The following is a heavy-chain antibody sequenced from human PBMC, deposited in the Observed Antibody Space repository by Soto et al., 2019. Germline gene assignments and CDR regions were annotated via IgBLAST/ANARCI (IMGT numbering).Heavy chain of an antibody. CDR2: IYHSGST. V-gene: IGHV4-30-2*01. CDR3: ARAVGIVPDAPAYYSDY. Sequence: SATLCLTCAVSGGYISIGGDSCSWILQPRGKGLEWIGYIYHSGSTYYNPSLKSRVTISVDRSKNQFSLKLSSVTAADTAMYYCARAVGIVPDAPAYYSDYWGQGTLVTVS. D-gene: IGHD2-2*01. J-gene: IGHJ4*02. CDR1: GGYISIGGDS.